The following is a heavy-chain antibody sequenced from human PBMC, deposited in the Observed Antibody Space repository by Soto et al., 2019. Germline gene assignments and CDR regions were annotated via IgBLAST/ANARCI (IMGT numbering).Heavy chain of an antibody. Sequence: GGSLRLSCAASGFTFSSYAMSWVRQAPGKGLEWVSAISGSGGSTYYADSVKGRFTISRDNSKNTLYLQMNSLRAEDTAVYYCARPNQTGYSSSSLGWFDPWGQGTLVTVSS. J-gene: IGHJ5*02. D-gene: IGHD6-6*01. V-gene: IGHV3-23*01. CDR1: GFTFSSYA. CDR3: ARPNQTGYSSSSLGWFDP. CDR2: ISGSGGST.